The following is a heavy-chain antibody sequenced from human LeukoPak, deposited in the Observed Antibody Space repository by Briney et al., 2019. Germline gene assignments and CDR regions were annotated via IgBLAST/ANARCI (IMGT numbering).Heavy chain of an antibody. Sequence: ASVKVSCKASGYTFTSYDINWVRQAPGQGLEWMGRMNPNSGNTGYAQKFQGRVTMTRNTSISTAYMELSSLRSEDTAVYYCARGFTMVRGVIITLKPLGYWGQGPLVTVSS. J-gene: IGHJ4*02. CDR2: MNPNSGNT. D-gene: IGHD3-10*01. CDR1: GYTFTSYD. CDR3: ARGFTMVRGVIITLKPLGY. V-gene: IGHV1-8*01.